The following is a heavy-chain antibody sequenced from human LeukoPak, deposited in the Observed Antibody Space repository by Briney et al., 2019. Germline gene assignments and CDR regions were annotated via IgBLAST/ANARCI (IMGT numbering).Heavy chain of an antibody. CDR3: AKLSSGGPTAKYDRPNYFDY. J-gene: IGHJ4*02. V-gene: IGHV3-23*01. D-gene: IGHD3-22*01. CDR2: ISGSGGST. CDR1: GFTFSSYS. Sequence: GGSLRLSCAASGFTFSSYSMNWVRQAPGKGLEWVSAISGSGGSTYYADSVKGRFTISRDNSKNTLYLQMNSLRAEDTAVYYCAKLSSGGPTAKYDRPNYFDYWGQGTLVTVSS.